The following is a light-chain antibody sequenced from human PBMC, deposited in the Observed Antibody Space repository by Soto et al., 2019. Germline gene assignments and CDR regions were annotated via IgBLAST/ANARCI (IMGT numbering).Light chain of an antibody. V-gene: IGKV3-11*01. J-gene: IGKJ1*01. Sequence: EIVMTQSPATLSVSPGERATLSCRASQTVGSSYLAWYHQKPGQAPRLLIYGASNRATGIPARFSGSGSGTDFTLTISSLEPEDFAVYYCQQRSNWPPWTFGQGTKVDIK. CDR2: GAS. CDR3: QQRSNWPPWT. CDR1: QTVGSSY.